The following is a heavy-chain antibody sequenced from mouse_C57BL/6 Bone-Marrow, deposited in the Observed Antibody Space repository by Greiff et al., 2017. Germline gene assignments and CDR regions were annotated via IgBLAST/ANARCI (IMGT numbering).Heavy chain of an antibody. CDR3: ARWDWDEGY. CDR2: IDPSDSYT. J-gene: IGHJ2*01. D-gene: IGHD4-1*01. CDR1: GYTFTSYW. Sequence: QVQLQQPEAELVMPGASVKLSCKASGYTFTSYWMHWVKQRPGQGLEWIGEIDPSDSYTNYNQKFKGKSTLTVDKSSSTAYMQLSSLTSEDSAVYYCARWDWDEGYWGQGTTLTVSS. V-gene: IGHV1-69*01.